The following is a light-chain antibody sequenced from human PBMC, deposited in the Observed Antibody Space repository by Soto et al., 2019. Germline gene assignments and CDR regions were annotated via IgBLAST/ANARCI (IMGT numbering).Light chain of an antibody. CDR1: HSNIGSNS. CDR2: STN. J-gene: IGLJ1*01. V-gene: IGLV1-47*02. CDR3: AAWDASLSACV. Sequence: SVLTQPLSESGTAGQVVTSSRPGGHSNIGSNSVYWYQHLPRMAPKLLIYSTNQRPSGVPDRFSGSRYGTSASLAIVGLRSEDEAVYYCAAWDASLSACVFGNGTKVTVL.